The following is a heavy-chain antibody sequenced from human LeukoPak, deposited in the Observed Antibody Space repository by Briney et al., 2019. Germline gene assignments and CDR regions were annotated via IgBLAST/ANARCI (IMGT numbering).Heavy chain of an antibody. CDR2: VYYSGST. Sequence: SETLSLTCTFSVDSISTHYWSWIRQPPGKGLEWIGYVYYSGSTNYNPSLKSRVTMSIDTSKNQFFLELSSVTAADTAVYYCVRHTWFGTRHWFDPWGQGILVTVSS. J-gene: IGHJ5*02. D-gene: IGHD3-10*01. CDR1: VDSISTHY. V-gene: IGHV4-59*08. CDR3: VRHTWFGTRHWFDP.